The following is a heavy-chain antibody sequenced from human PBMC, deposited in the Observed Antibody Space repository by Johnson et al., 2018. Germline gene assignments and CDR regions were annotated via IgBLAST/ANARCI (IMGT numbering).Heavy chain of an antibody. CDR2: LNPRTGNG. Sequence: VQLVESGAEVKKPGASXKVSCKASGYSFISYDINWIRQAAGQGLEWMGWLNPRTGNGDYAQRFQGRVTMTSDTPTSTVDMDLIGLTSYDTAGYFGARVRNLEWSHGGQGTPVTVSS. CDR3: ARVRNLEWSH. V-gene: IGHV1-8*01. CDR1: GYSFISYD. D-gene: IGHD3-3*01. J-gene: IGHJ4*02.